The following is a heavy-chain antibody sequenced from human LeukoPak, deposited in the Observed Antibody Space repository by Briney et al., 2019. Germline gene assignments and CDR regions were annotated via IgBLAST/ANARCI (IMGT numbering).Heavy chain of an antibody. CDR1: GFTFSNYG. J-gene: IGHJ4*02. CDR3: ARVPIDGDCQFDY. Sequence: GRSLRLSCAASGFTFSNYGLHWVRQAPGKGLEWVAVISYNAGYKHYTDSVKGRFTISRDDSKSTVYLQMNSLRAEDTALYYCARVPIDGDCQFDYWGQGTLVTVSS. D-gene: IGHD2-21*02. CDR2: ISYNAGYK. V-gene: IGHV3-30*12.